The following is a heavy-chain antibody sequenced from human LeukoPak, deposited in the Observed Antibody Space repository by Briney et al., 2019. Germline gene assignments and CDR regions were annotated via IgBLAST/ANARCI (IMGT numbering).Heavy chain of an antibody. CDR2: ISSSGSTI. Sequence: GGSLRLSCAASGFTFSDHYMSWFRQAPGKGLEWVSYISSSGSTIYYADSVKGRFTISRDNAKNSLSLQMNSLRAEDTAVYYCVRDGGVSGYDLLDYWGQGTLVSVSS. CDR3: VRDGGVSGYDLLDY. J-gene: IGHJ4*02. V-gene: IGHV3-11*04. CDR1: GFTFSDHY. D-gene: IGHD5-12*01.